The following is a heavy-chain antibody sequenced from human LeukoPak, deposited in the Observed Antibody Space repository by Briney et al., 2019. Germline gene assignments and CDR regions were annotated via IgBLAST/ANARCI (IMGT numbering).Heavy chain of an antibody. Sequence: GESLKISCRGSGYSFTTYWIGWVRQMPGKGLEWMGIIYPADSETRYSPSFQGQVTISVDKSISTAYLQWSSLKASDTAMYYCGRKISGSYYGLDYWGQGTLVTVSS. J-gene: IGHJ4*02. CDR2: IYPADSET. CDR1: GYSFTTYW. D-gene: IGHD1-26*01. V-gene: IGHV5-51*01. CDR3: GRKISGSYYGLDY.